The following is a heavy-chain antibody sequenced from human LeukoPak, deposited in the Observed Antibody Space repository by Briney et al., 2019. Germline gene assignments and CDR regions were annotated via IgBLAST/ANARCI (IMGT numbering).Heavy chain of an antibody. D-gene: IGHD2-21*02. Sequence: GGSLRLSCAASGFTFSSYAMSWVRQAPGKGLEWVSAISGSGGSTYYADSVKGRFTISRDNSKNTLYLQMNSLRAEDTAVYYCAKDKHIVVVTAINDAFDIWGQGTMVTVSS. CDR2: ISGSGGST. CDR3: AKDKHIVVVTAINDAFDI. CDR1: GFTFSSYA. J-gene: IGHJ3*02. V-gene: IGHV3-23*01.